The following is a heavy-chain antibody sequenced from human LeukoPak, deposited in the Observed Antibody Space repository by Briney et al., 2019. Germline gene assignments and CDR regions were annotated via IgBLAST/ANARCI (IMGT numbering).Heavy chain of an antibody. V-gene: IGHV1-8*01. CDR2: MNPNSGNT. D-gene: IGHD6-19*01. J-gene: IGHJ3*01. CDR1: GYTFTSYD. CDR3: ARGVSSGWPQFA. Sequence: ASVKVSCKASGYTFTSYDINWVRQATGQGLEWMGWMNPNSGNTGYAQKLQGRVTMTRNTSISTAYMELRSLRSDDTAVYYCARGVSSGWPQFAWGQGTMVTVSS.